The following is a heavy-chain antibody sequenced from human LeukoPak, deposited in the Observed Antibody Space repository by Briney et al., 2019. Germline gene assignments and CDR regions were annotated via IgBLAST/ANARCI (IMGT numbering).Heavy chain of an antibody. CDR1: GGSISSTNYY. CDR2: GDYSGST. V-gene: IGHV4-39*01. J-gene: IGHJ4*02. CDR3: AKSKGSSPFYFDY. Sequence: PSETLSLTCTVSGGSISSTNYYWGWIRQPPGKGLEWIGSGDYSGSTYYKSSLKSRVTISVDTSKNQFSLQLNSVTATDAAVYYCAKSKGSSPFYFDYWGQGTLVTVSS. D-gene: IGHD6-6*01.